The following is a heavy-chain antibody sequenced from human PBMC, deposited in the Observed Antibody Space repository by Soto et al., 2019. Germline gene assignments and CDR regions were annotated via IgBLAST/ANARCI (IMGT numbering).Heavy chain of an antibody. CDR1: GFTFSSYG. J-gene: IGHJ6*02. D-gene: IGHD3-16*01. V-gene: IGHV3-30*18. CDR2: ISYDGSNK. Sequence: PGGSLSLSCAASGFTFSSYGMHWVRQAPGKGLEWVAVISYDGSNKYYADSVKGRFTISRDNSKNTLYLQMNSLRAEDTAVYYCAKDWGRYYYYGMDVWGQGTTVTVSS. CDR3: AKDWGRYYYYGMDV.